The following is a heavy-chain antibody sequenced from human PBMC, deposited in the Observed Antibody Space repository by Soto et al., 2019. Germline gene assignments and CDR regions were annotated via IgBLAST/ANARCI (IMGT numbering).Heavy chain of an antibody. V-gene: IGHV1-24*01. CDR3: ATDRPDSSGYLTWDGMDV. CDR1: GYTLTELS. D-gene: IGHD3-22*01. J-gene: IGHJ6*02. CDR2: FDPEDGET. Sequence: ASGKVSCEVSGYTLTELSMHWVRQAPGKGLEWMGGFDPEDGETIYAQKFQGRVTMTEDTSTDTAYMELSSLRSEDTAVYYCATDRPDSSGYLTWDGMDVWGQGTTVTVSS.